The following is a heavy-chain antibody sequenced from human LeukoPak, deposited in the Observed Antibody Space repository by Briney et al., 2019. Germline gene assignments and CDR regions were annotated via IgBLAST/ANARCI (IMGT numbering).Heavy chain of an antibody. V-gene: IGHV3-66*02. D-gene: IGHD2-2*01. Sequence: GGSLRLSCAASGFTVSSNYMSWVRRAPGKGLEWVSVIYSGGSTYYADSVKGRFTISRDNSKNTLYLQMNSLRAEDTAVYYCARSIVPLGYFDYWGQGTLVTVSS. J-gene: IGHJ4*02. CDR1: GFTVSSNY. CDR3: ARSIVPLGYFDY. CDR2: IYSGGST.